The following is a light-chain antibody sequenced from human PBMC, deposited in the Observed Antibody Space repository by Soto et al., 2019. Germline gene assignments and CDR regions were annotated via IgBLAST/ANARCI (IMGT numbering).Light chain of an antibody. CDR3: QQRSNWPRT. V-gene: IGKV3-11*01. Sequence: EIVLTQSPATLSLSPGERATLSCRASQSVSSYLAWYQQKPGQAPRLLIYDASNTATGIPARFSGSGSGTDSTLTISSLEPEDFAVYYCQQRSNWPRTFGQGTKLEIK. J-gene: IGKJ2*01. CDR2: DAS. CDR1: QSVSSY.